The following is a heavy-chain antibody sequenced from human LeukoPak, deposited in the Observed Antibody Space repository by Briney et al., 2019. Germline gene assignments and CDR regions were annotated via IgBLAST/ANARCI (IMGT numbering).Heavy chain of an antibody. CDR2: ISGSGDST. D-gene: IGHD1-26*01. J-gene: IGHJ4*02. V-gene: IGHV3-23*01. Sequence: PGGSLRLSCAASGFSFSSNAMNWVRQAPGKGLEWVSVISGSGDSTYYTDSVKGRFTISRDNSKNTLFLQMNSLRPEDTALYYCAKAVGGTFDYWVQGTLVTVSS. CDR1: GFSFSSNA. CDR3: AKAVGGTFDY.